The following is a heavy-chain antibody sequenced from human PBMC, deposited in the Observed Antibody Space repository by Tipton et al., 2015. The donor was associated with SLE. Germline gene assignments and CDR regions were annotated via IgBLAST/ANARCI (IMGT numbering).Heavy chain of an antibody. CDR1: GGSFSGYY. Sequence: TLSLTCAVYGGSFSGYYWSWIRQPPGKGLEWIGYIYYSGSTYYNPSLKSRVTISVDTSKNQFSLKLNSVTAADTAVYYCARGRTAMVSDWGQGTLVTVSS. J-gene: IGHJ4*02. V-gene: IGHV4-34*09. CDR2: IYYSGST. D-gene: IGHD5-18*01. CDR3: ARGRTAMVSD.